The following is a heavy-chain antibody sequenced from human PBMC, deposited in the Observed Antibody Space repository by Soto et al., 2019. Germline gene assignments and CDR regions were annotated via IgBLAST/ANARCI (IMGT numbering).Heavy chain of an antibody. J-gene: IGHJ4*02. CDR2: ISAHNGNT. V-gene: IGHV1-18*01. D-gene: IGHD1-1*01. Sequence: QVHLGQSGAEVKKPGASVKVSCKCSGYAFTTYGITWVRQAPGQGLEWMGWISAHNGNTNYAQKLQGRVTVTRDTSTSPAYMELRSLRSDDTAVYYCARGRYGDYWGQGALVTVSS. CDR3: ARGRYGDY. CDR1: GYAFTTYG.